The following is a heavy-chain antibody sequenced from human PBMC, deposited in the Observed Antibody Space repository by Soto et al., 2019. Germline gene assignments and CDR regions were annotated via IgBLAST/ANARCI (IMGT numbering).Heavy chain of an antibody. CDR3: ARDQVSGDFWSGPKGYYGMDV. J-gene: IGHJ6*02. V-gene: IGHV4-30-4*01. CDR2: IYYSGST. D-gene: IGHD3-3*01. Sequence: SETLSLTCTVSGGSISSGDYYWSWIRQPPGKGLEWIGYIYYSGSTYYNPSLKSRVTISVDTSKNQFSLKLSSVTAADTVVYYCARDQVSGDFWSGPKGYYGMDVWGQGTTVTVSS. CDR1: GGSISSGDYY.